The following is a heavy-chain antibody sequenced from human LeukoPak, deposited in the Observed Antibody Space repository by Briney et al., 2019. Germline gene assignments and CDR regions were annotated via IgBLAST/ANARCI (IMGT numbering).Heavy chain of an antibody. V-gene: IGHV5-51*01. CDR3: ARNYGDYEGGMDH. CDR2: IYPGDSDS. J-gene: IGHJ4*02. CDR1: GYSFTNYW. D-gene: IGHD4-17*01. Sequence: GESLKISCKGYGYSFTNYWIAWVRQMPGKGLEWMGIIYPGDSDSTYSPSFQGQVTFSADESISTAYLQWSGLEASDTGMYYCARNYGDYEGGMDHWGQGTLVTVSS.